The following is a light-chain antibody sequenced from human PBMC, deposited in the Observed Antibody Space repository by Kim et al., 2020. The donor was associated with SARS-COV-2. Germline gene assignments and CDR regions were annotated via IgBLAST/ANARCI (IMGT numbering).Light chain of an antibody. CDR1: RGESSDG. CDR3: QTWGTGIRV. CDR2: LTSDGSR. J-gene: IGLJ3*02. V-gene: IGLV4-69*01. Sequence: SVKLNCSLSRGESSDGVAGNQKQPEKGPRYLMKLTSDGSRRKGDGIPDRFSGSSSGAERYLTISSLQSEDEADYYCQTWGTGIRVFGGGTKLTVL.